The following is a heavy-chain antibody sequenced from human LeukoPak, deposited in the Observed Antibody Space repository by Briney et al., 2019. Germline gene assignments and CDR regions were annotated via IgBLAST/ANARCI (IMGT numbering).Heavy chain of an antibody. D-gene: IGHD3-22*01. V-gene: IGHV4-59*01. J-gene: IGHJ4*02. CDR1: GGSISSYY. Sequence: SETLSLTCTVSGGSISSYYWSWIRQPPGKGLEWIGYIYYSGSTNYNPSLKSRVTVSVDTSKNQFSLKLSSVTAADTAVYYCARGASGYYYKLDYWGQGTLVTVSS. CDR3: ARGASGYYYKLDY. CDR2: IYYSGST.